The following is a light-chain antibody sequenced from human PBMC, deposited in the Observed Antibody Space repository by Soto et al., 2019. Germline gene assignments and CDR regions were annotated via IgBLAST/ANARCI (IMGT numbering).Light chain of an antibody. J-gene: IGKJ4*01. CDR2: AAS. CDR3: LHDYNYPLS. CDR1: QDIRND. Sequence: AIQMTQSPSSLSASVGDRVTITCRASQDIRNDLGWYQQKPGKAPKLLIYAASTLQSGVPSRFSGSGSGTXXXXXXXXXXXXDXAXXYXLHDYNYPLSFGGGTKVEIK. V-gene: IGKV1-6*01.